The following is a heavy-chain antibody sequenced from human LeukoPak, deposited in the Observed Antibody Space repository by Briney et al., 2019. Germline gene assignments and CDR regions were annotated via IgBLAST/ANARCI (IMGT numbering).Heavy chain of an antibody. V-gene: IGHV4-59*01. D-gene: IGHD6-13*01. Sequence: SETLSLTCTVPGGSISSYYWSWIRQPPGRGLQRIGYIYYSGSTNYNPSLKSRVAISVDTSKNQFSLKLSSVTAADTAVYYCARGGQLVLGYYFDYWGQGTLVTVSS. CDR2: IYYSGST. CDR1: GGSISSYY. CDR3: ARGGQLVLGYYFDY. J-gene: IGHJ4*02.